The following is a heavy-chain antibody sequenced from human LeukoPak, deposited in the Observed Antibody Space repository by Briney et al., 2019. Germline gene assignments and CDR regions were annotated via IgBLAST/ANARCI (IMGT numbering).Heavy chain of an antibody. J-gene: IGHJ4*02. D-gene: IGHD5-12*01. V-gene: IGHV4-59*01. CDR1: GASIRRYY. Sequence: KPSETLSLTCTVSGASIRRYYWSWIRQPPGKGLEWIGFVYYSGSTNYDPSLKSRVTISLDTSKNQFSLKLTSVTAADTAVYYCAGAYSDYNFLFDYWGQGTLVTVSS. CDR2: VYYSGST. CDR3: AGAYSDYNFLFDY.